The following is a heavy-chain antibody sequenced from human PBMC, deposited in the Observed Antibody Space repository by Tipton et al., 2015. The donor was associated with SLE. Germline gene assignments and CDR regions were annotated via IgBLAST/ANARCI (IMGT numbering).Heavy chain of an antibody. CDR1: GDSVNSSYYY. CDR3: ARGIWGLGY. D-gene: IGHD7-27*01. CDR2: IYYSRST. Sequence: TLSLTCSVSGDSVNSSYYYWAWLRPRPGKGLARIGYIYYSRSTYYNPSLKGRLNISLDTSRNQFSLKLNSVTAADTAVYYCARGIWGLGYWGQGTLVTVSS. V-gene: IGHV4-31*03. J-gene: IGHJ4*02.